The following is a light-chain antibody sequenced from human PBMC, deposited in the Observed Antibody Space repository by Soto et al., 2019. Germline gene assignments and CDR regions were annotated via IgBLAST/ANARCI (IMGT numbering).Light chain of an antibody. CDR2: AAS. J-gene: IGKJ1*01. CDR3: QQYNDWPLT. V-gene: IGKV1-39*01. Sequence: DIQMTQSPSSLSASVGDRVTITCRASQSISRYLNWYQQKPGKAPKLLIYAASSLQSGVPSRFSGTGSGTELTLTISSLQSEDFALYYCQQYNDWPLTFGQGTKVDIK. CDR1: QSISRY.